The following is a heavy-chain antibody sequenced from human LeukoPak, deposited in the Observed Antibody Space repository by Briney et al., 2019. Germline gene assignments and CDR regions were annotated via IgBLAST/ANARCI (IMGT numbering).Heavy chain of an antibody. V-gene: IGHV3-21*01. CDR1: GFTFSSYS. Sequence: GGSLRLSCAASGFTFSSYSMNWVRQAPGEGLEWVSSISSSSYIYYADSVKGRFTISRDNAKNSLYLQMNSLRAEDTAVYYCASLSIVVVPAANWFDPWGQGTLVTVSS. CDR3: ASLSIVVVPAANWFDP. D-gene: IGHD2-2*01. CDR2: ISSSSYI. J-gene: IGHJ5*02.